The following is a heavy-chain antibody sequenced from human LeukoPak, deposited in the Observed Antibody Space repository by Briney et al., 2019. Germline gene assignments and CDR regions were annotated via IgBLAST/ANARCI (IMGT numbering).Heavy chain of an antibody. D-gene: IGHD2-2*01. J-gene: IGHJ4*02. CDR2: ITGSGETI. V-gene: IGHV3-11*04. CDR3: AKRCSSTSCLHS. Sequence: GGSLRLSCAASGFTFSDHYMSWIRQAPGKGLEWVSYITGSGETIHYADSVKGRFTISRDNAKNSLYLQMRSLRAEDTAVYYCAKRCSSTSCLHSWGQGTLVTVSS. CDR1: GFTFSDHY.